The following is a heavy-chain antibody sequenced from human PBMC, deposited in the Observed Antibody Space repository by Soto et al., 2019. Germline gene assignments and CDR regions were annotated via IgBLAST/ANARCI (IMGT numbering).Heavy chain of an antibody. CDR3: ARGLIGCSGGSCYSSYYYGMDV. Sequence: PGGSLRLSCAASGFTFSSYSMNWVRQAPGKGLEWVSSISSSSSYIYYADSVKGRFTISRDNAKNSLYLQMNSLRAEDTAVYYCARGLIGCSGGSCYSSYYYGMDVWGQGTTVTVSS. V-gene: IGHV3-21*01. CDR2: ISSSSSYI. J-gene: IGHJ6*02. CDR1: GFTFSSYS. D-gene: IGHD2-15*01.